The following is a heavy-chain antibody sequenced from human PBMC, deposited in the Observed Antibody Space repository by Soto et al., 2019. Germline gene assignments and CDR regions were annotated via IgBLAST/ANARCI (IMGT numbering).Heavy chain of an antibody. Sequence: PGGSLRLSCAASGFTFSDYYMSWIRQAPGKGLEWVSYISSSSSYTNYADSVKGRFTISRDNAKNSLYLQMNSLRAEDTAVYYCARDTRPIYYYDSSGYYGYWGQGTLVTVSS. J-gene: IGHJ4*02. CDR1: GFTFSDYY. CDR3: ARDTRPIYYYDSSGYYGY. V-gene: IGHV3-11*06. D-gene: IGHD3-22*01. CDR2: ISSSSSYT.